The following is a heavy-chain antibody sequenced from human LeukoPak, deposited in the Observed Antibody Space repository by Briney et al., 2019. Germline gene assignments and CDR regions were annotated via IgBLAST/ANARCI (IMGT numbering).Heavy chain of an antibody. Sequence: PGGSLRLSCAASGFTFSSYAMHWVRQAPGKGLEWVTIISYDGSNKYYADSVKGRFTISRDNSKNTLYLQMNSLRAEDTAVYYCAKELWFGEFQVFDYWGQGTLVTVSS. CDR3: AKELWFGEFQVFDY. J-gene: IGHJ4*02. D-gene: IGHD3-10*01. CDR1: GFTFSSYA. CDR2: ISYDGSNK. V-gene: IGHV3-30*04.